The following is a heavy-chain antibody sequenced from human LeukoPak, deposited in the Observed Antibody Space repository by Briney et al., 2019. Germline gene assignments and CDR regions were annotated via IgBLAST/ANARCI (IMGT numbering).Heavy chain of an antibody. CDR3: ARWVYCGGDCYAFDY. D-gene: IGHD2-21*02. CDR2: IYYSGST. V-gene: IGHV4-59*01. CDR1: GGSFSCYY. Sequence: SETLSLTCAVYGGSFSCYYWSWIRQPPGKGLEWIGYIYYSGSTNYNPSLKSRVTISVDTSKNQFSLKLSSVTAADTAVYYCARWVYCGGDCYAFDYWGQGTLVTVSS. J-gene: IGHJ4*02.